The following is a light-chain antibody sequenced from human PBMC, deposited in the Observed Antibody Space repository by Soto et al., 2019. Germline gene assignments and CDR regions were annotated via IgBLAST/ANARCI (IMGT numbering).Light chain of an antibody. Sequence: EIVMTQSPATLSVSPGESATLSCRASQSVSNKLAWYQHKPGQAXRLLIYGASTRATGIPARFSGSGSGTEFILPISSLQSEDFGAYYCQQYNNWPPITFGQGTRLEIK. CDR1: QSVSNK. CDR2: GAS. J-gene: IGKJ5*01. V-gene: IGKV3D-15*01. CDR3: QQYNNWPPIT.